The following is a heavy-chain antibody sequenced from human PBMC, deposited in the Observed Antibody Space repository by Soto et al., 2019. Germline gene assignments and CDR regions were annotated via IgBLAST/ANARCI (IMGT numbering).Heavy chain of an antibody. CDR2: IYSGGST. V-gene: IGHV3-53*04. CDR1: GFTVSSNY. Sequence: GGSLRLSCAASGFTVSSNYMSWVRQAPGKGLEWVSVIYSGGSTYYADSVKGRFTISRHNSKNTLYLQMNSLRAEDTAVYYCAGGGRYSSSWYGSDYWGQGTLVTVSS. D-gene: IGHD6-13*01. J-gene: IGHJ4*02. CDR3: AGGGRYSSSWYGSDY.